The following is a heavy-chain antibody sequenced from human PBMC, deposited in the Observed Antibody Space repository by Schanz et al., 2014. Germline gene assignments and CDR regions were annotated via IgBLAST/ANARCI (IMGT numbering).Heavy chain of an antibody. CDR1: GFAFDTYW. CDR2: IKHDGSEK. D-gene: IGHD3-3*01. J-gene: IGHJ3*02. V-gene: IGHV3-7*01. Sequence: EVQLVESGGGLVQPGGSLRLSCAASGFAFDTYWMSWVRQAPGKGLEWVANIKHDGSEKYYVDSVKGRFTISRDNAKNSMYLEMNSLRAEDPAVFYRGRVGGTYCELWRGVPPTVMHDGFDIGGQGTMVTVS. CDR3: GRVGGTYCELWRGVPPTVMHDGFDI.